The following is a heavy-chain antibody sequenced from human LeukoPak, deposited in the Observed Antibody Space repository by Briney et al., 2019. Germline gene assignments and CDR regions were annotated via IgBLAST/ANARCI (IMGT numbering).Heavy chain of an antibody. J-gene: IGHJ4*02. V-gene: IGHV1-69*01. CDR1: GGTFSSYA. CDR2: IIPIFGTA. D-gene: IGHD5-24*01. CDR3: ARFDGYNSNY. Sequence: ASVKVSCKXSGGTFSSYAISWVRQAPGQGLEWMGGIIPIFGTANYAQKFQGRVTITADESTSTAYMELSSLRSEDTAVHYYARFDGYNSNYWDQGTLVTVSS.